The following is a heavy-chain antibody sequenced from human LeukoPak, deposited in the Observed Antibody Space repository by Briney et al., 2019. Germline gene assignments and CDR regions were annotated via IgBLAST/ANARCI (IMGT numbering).Heavy chain of an antibody. V-gene: IGHV3-30*01. Sequence: GRSLRLSCAASGFTFSSYAMHWVRQAPGKGLEWVAVISYDGSNKYYAGSVKGRFTISRDNSKNTLYLQMNSLRAEDTAVYYCARNRGYSYGFDWFDPWGQGTLVTVSS. CDR3: ARNRGYSYGFDWFDP. CDR2: ISYDGSNK. CDR1: GFTFSSYA. J-gene: IGHJ5*02. D-gene: IGHD5-18*01.